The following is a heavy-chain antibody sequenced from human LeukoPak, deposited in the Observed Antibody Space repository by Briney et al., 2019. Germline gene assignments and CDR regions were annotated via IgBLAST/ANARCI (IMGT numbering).Heavy chain of an antibody. V-gene: IGHV3-13*01. D-gene: IGHD1-26*01. Sequence: GGSLRLSCAASGFAFSSYDMHWVRQATGKGLEWVSAIGTAGDTYYPGSVKGRFTISRENAKNSLYLQMNSLRAGDTAVYYCARAGRDDAFDIWGQGTMVTVSS. CDR3: ARAGRDDAFDI. J-gene: IGHJ3*02. CDR2: IGTAGDT. CDR1: GFAFSSYD.